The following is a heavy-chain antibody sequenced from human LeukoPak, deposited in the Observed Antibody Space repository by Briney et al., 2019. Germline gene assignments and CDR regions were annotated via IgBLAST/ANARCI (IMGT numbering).Heavy chain of an antibody. CDR3: ARAVPAAIRKVTNWFDP. Sequence: ASVKVSCKASGYTFTSYDINWVRQATGQGLEWMGWMNPNSGNTGYAQKFQGRVTMTRNTSISTAHMELSSLRSEDTAVYYCARAVPAAIRKVTNWFDPWGQGTLVTVSS. CDR1: GYTFTSYD. J-gene: IGHJ5*02. CDR2: MNPNSGNT. D-gene: IGHD2-2*01. V-gene: IGHV1-8*01.